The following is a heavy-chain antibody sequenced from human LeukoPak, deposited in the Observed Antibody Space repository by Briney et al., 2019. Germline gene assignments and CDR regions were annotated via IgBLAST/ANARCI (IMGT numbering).Heavy chain of an antibody. CDR2: IIPDGSTT. V-gene: IGHV3-74*01. CDR1: GFSISTYW. D-gene: IGHD3-10*01. CDR3: VRGVADSYGQFDN. J-gene: IGHJ4*02. Sequence: GGSLRLSCAASGFSISTYWIHWVRQAPGKGLVWVSFIIPDGSTTYYADSVKGRITISRDNAKNTLYLQMNSLRAEDTAVYYCVRGVADSYGQFDNWGQGTMVTVSS.